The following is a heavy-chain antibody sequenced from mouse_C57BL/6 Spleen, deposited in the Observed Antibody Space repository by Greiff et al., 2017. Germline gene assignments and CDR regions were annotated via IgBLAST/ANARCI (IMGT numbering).Heavy chain of an antibody. J-gene: IGHJ2*01. CDR1: GFTFSDYY. Sequence: EVQLVESEGGLVQPGSSMKLSCTASGFTFSDYYMAWVRQVPEKGLEWVANINYDGSSTYYLASLKSRLIISRDNAKNILYLQMSSLKSEDTATYYCARAYYGSSYFDYWGQGTTRTVSS. CDR3: ARAYYGSSYFDY. D-gene: IGHD1-1*01. V-gene: IGHV5-16*01. CDR2: INYDGSST.